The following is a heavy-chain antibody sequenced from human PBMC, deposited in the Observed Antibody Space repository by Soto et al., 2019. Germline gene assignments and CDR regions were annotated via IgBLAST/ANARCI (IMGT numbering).Heavy chain of an antibody. CDR1: GDSIRSGNHY. Sequence: SETLSLTCTVSGDSIRSGNHYWSWIRQPPGKGLEWIGYIYYSGSTYYSPSLKSRVTISVDTSKNQFSLKLSSVTAADTAVYYCARVSTDYYDSSGYIVLFDYWGQGTLVTVSS. D-gene: IGHD3-22*01. CDR3: ARVSTDYYDSSGYIVLFDY. V-gene: IGHV4-30-4*01. CDR2: IYYSGST. J-gene: IGHJ4*02.